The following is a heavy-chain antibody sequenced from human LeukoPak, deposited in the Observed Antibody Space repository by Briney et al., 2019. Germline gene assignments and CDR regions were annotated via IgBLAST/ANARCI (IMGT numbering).Heavy chain of an antibody. J-gene: IGHJ6*02. CDR2: INPNSGGT. CDR1: GYTFTGYY. CDR3: ASLVVPAAIRYYGMDA. D-gene: IGHD2-2*01. Sequence: ASVKVSCEASGYTFTGYYMHWVRQAPGQGLEWMGWINPNSGGTNYAQKFQGRVTMTRDTSISTAYMELSRLRSDDTAVYYCASLVVPAAIRYYGMDAWGQGTTVTVSS. V-gene: IGHV1-2*02.